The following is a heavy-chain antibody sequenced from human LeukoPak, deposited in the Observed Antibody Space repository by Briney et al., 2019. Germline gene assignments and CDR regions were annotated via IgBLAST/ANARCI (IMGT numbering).Heavy chain of an antibody. CDR1: GGSISSGDYY. D-gene: IGHD1-26*01. Sequence: SETLSLTCTVSGGSISSGDYYWSWIRQPPGKGLEWIGYIYYSGSTYYNPSLKSRVTISVDTSKNQFSLKLSSVTAADMAVYYCARALGGSYYRYYFDYWGQGTLVTVSS. J-gene: IGHJ4*02. CDR3: ARALGGSYYRYYFDY. CDR2: IYYSGST. V-gene: IGHV4-30-4*02.